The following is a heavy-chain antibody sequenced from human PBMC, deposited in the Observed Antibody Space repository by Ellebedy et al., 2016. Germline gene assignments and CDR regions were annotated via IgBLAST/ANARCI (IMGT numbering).Heavy chain of an antibody. CDR3: VTEISGAFPE. CDR2: IKNKADGGTI. D-gene: IGHD3-3*02. J-gene: IGHJ4*02. V-gene: IGHV3-15*07. Sequence: GGSLRLSCAASGFIISNAWMNWVRQTPGRGLEWVGLIKNKADGGTIDYAAPVKGRFTISRDDSKNTLYLQMASLKPEDTAVYYCVTEISGAFPEWGQGTLVTVSS. CDR1: GFIISNAW.